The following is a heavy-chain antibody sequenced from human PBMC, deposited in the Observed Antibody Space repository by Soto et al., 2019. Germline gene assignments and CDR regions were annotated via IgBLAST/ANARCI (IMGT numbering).Heavy chain of an antibody. D-gene: IGHD1-7*01. Sequence: GASVKVSCKASGYTFTSYGISWVRQAPGQGLEWMGWISAYNGNTNYAQKLQGRVTMTTDASTSTAYMELRSLRSEDTAVYYCARDVAPMELGTSYFDYWGQGTLVTVSS. CDR1: GYTFTSYG. CDR3: ARDVAPMELGTSYFDY. V-gene: IGHV1-18*01. J-gene: IGHJ4*02. CDR2: ISAYNGNT.